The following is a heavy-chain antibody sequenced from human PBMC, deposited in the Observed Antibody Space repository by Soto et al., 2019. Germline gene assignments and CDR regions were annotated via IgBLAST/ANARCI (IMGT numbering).Heavy chain of an antibody. D-gene: IGHD6-6*01. CDR2: INPNSGGT. CDR3: AREGIAADYYYGMDV. V-gene: IGHV1-2*04. J-gene: IGHJ6*02. CDR1: GYTFTGYY. Sequence: QVQLVQSGAEVKKPGASVKVSCKASGYTFTGYYMHWVRQAPGQGLERMGWINPNSGGTNYAQKFQGWVTMTRDTSISTAYMELSRLRSDDTAVYYCAREGIAADYYYGMDVWGQGTTVTVSS.